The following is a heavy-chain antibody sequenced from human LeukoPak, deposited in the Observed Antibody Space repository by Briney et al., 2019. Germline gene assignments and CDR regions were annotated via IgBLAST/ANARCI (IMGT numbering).Heavy chain of an antibody. CDR2: IYDSGST. V-gene: IGHV4-59*01. CDR1: GGSISSYY. D-gene: IGHD2-2*01. Sequence: SETLSLTCTVSGGSISSYYWSWIRQPPGKGLEWIGYIYDSGSTNYNPSLKSRVTISVDTSKNQFSLKLSSVTAADTAVYYCARVGGTNYYYYGMDVWGPGTPVPVSS. CDR3: ARVGGTNYYYYGMDV. J-gene: IGHJ6*02.